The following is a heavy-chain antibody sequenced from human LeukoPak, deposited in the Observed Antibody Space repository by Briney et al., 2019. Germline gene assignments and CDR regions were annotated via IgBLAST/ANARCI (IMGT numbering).Heavy chain of an antibody. CDR2: IRYDGSNK. D-gene: IGHD6-13*01. J-gene: IGHJ4*02. V-gene: IGHV3-30*02. Sequence: GGSLRLSCAASGFTFSSYGMHWVRQAPGKGLEWVAFIRYDGSNKCYADSVKGRFTISRDNSKNTLYLQMNSLRAEDTAVYYCATLDSSSWYVDYWGQGTLVTVSS. CDR3: ATLDSSSWYVDY. CDR1: GFTFSSYG.